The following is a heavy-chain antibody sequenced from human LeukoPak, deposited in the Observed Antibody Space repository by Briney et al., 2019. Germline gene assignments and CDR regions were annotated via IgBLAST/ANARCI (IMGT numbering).Heavy chain of an antibody. CDR2: IYPDDSDT. V-gene: IGHV5-51*01. CDR3: AIGGDSTTSCYRCFDS. Sequence: GESLKISCKGSGYRFTSYWIGWVRQMPGKGLEWMGLIYPDDSDTRYSPSFQGQVTISADKSISTAYLQWSSLKASDTAMYYCAIGGDSTTSCYRCFDSWGQGTLVTVSS. CDR1: GYRFTSYW. J-gene: IGHJ4*02. D-gene: IGHD2-2*02.